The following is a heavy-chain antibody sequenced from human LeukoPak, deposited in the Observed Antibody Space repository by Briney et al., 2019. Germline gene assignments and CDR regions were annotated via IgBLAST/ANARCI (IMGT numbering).Heavy chain of an antibody. D-gene: IGHD3-3*01. Sequence: SETLSLTCTVSGSSISSYYWSWIRQPAGKGLEWIGRIYTSGSTNYNPSLKSRVTMSVDTSKNQFSLKLSSVTAADTAVYYCARDRDDFWSGSSYGMDVWGQGTTVTVSS. V-gene: IGHV4-4*07. CDR2: IYTSGST. J-gene: IGHJ6*02. CDR1: GSSISSYY. CDR3: ARDRDDFWSGSSYGMDV.